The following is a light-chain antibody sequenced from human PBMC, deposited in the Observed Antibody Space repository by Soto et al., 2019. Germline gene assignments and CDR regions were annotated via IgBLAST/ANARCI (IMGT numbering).Light chain of an antibody. V-gene: IGKV1-8*01. CDR1: QGISSY. Sequence: AIRMTQSPSSLSASTGDRVTITCRASQGISSYLAWYQQKPGKAPKLLIYAASTLQSGVPSRFSGSGSGTDFTLTISCLQSEDFATYYCQKYYHYPLLTFGGGTKVEIK. CDR2: AAS. CDR3: QKYYHYPLLT. J-gene: IGKJ4*01.